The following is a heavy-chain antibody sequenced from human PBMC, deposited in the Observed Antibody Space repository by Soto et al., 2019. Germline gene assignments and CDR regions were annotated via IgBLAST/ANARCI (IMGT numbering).Heavy chain of an antibody. D-gene: IGHD6-13*01. CDR3: AKKGIGYSSSWYINYYYYGMDV. CDR2: INHSGST. Sequence: PSETLSLTCAVYGGSFSGYYWSWIRQPPGKGLEWIGEINHSGSTNYNPSLKSRVTISVDTSKNQFSLKLSSVTAADTAVYYCAKKGIGYSSSWYINYYYYGMDVWGQGTTVTVSS. V-gene: IGHV4-34*01. J-gene: IGHJ6*02. CDR1: GGSFSGYY.